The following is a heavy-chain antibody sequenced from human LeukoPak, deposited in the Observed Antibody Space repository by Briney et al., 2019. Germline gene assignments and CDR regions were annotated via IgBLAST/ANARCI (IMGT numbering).Heavy chain of an antibody. CDR1: GGSFSGYY. Sequence: KSSETLSLTCAVYGGSFSGYYWSWIRQPPGKGLEWIGEINHSGSTNYNPSLKSRVTISVDTSKNQFSLKLSSVTAADTAVYYCARGKRIQLWPRVASYFDYWGQGTLVTVSS. CDR3: ARGKRIQLWPRVASYFDY. V-gene: IGHV4-34*01. D-gene: IGHD5-18*01. J-gene: IGHJ4*02. CDR2: INHSGST.